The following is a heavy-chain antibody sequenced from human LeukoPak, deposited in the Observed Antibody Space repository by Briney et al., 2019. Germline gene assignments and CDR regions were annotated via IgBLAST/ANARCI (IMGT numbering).Heavy chain of an antibody. V-gene: IGHV3-66*01. Sequence: SGGSLRLSCAASGFTFSSYWMSWVRQAPGKGLEWVSVIYSGGSTYYADSVKGRFTISRDNSKNTLYLQMNSLRAEDTAVYYCARSIIGVVITSYAFDIWGQGTMVTVSS. J-gene: IGHJ3*02. CDR1: GFTFSSYW. CDR2: IYSGGST. D-gene: IGHD3-22*01. CDR3: ARSIIGVVITSYAFDI.